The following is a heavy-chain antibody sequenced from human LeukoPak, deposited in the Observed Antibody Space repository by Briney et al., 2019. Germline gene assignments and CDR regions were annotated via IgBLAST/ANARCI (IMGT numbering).Heavy chain of an antibody. V-gene: IGHV4-30-4*08. CDR2: IYYSGST. J-gene: IGHJ4*02. CDR3: AREGSGSYYHFDY. D-gene: IGHD1-26*01. CDR1: GGSISSGDYY. Sequence: SQTLSLTCTVSGGSISSGDYYWSWIRQPPGKGLEWIGYIYYSGSTYYNPSLKSRVTISVDTSKNQFSLKLSSVTAADTAVYYCAREGSGSYYHFDYWGQGTLVTVSS.